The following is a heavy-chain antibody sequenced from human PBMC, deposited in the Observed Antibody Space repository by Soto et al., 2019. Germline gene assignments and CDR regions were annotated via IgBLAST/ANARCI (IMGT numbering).Heavy chain of an antibody. CDR1: GFTFSSYA. V-gene: IGHV3-23*01. J-gene: IGHJ4*02. D-gene: IGHD3-22*01. CDR2: ISGSGGST. CDR3: AKDVDYYDSSGYSTADY. Sequence: EVQLLESGGGLVQPGGSLRLSCAASGFTFSSYAMSWVRQAPGXGLEWVXAISGSGGSTYYADSVKGRFTISRDNSKNTLYLQMNSLRAEDTAVYYCAKDVDYYDSSGYSTADYWGQGTLVTVSS.